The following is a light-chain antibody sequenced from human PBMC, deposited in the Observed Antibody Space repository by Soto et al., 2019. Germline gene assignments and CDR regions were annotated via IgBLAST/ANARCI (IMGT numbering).Light chain of an antibody. V-gene: IGKV3-20*01. Sequence: EIVLTQSLGTLSLSPVEWANLXCKASRSVNNNYLARYQQKPGQAPPLLIFGASSRATGIPDRFIGSGSGTEFILTISRREPDDFAIDHCHQHGGSPETFGQGTKVDIK. CDR1: RSVNNNY. CDR3: HQHGGSPET. J-gene: IGKJ1*01. CDR2: GAS.